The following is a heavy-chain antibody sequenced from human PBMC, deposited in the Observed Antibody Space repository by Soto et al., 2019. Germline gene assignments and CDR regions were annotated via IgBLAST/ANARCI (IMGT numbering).Heavy chain of an antibody. CDR2: INPNSGGT. CDR3: AREQIMVYAIMGGYYYGMDV. Sequence: GASVKVSCKASGYTFTGYYMHWVRQAPGQGLEWMGWINPNSGGTNYAQKFQGWVTMTRDTSISTAYMELSRLRSDDTAVYYCAREQIMVYAIMGGYYYGMDVWGQGTTVTVSS. D-gene: IGHD2-8*01. CDR1: GYTFTGYY. V-gene: IGHV1-2*04. J-gene: IGHJ6*02.